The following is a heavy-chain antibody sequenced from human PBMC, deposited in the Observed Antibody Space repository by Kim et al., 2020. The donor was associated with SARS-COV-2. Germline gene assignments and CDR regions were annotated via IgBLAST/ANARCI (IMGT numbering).Heavy chain of an antibody. CDR1: GYTFTSYG. CDR2: ISASNGNT. CDR3: ARDQPNLYYYDSSGPTTYFDY. D-gene: IGHD3-22*01. V-gene: IGHV1-18*01. Sequence: ASVKVSCKASGYTFTSYGISWVRQAPGQGLEWMGWISASNGNTNYAQKLQGRVTMTTDTSTSTAYMELRSLRSDDTAVYYCARDQPNLYYYDSSGPTTYFDYWGQGTLVTVSS. J-gene: IGHJ4*02.